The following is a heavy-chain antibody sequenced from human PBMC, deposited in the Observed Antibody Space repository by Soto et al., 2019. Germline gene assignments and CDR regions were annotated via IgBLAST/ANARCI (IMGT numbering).Heavy chain of an antibody. J-gene: IGHJ5*02. Sequence: QVQVVESGGGVVQPGRSLRLSCAASGFTFSSYGMHWVRQAPGKGLEWVAVISYDESNTYYADSVKGRFTISRDNSKNTGYLQMNSLRPEDTAMYYCAKAGGLRFLPFDPWGQGTLVTVSS. CDR3: AKAGGLRFLPFDP. CDR2: ISYDESNT. CDR1: GFTFSSYG. D-gene: IGHD3-3*01. V-gene: IGHV3-30*18.